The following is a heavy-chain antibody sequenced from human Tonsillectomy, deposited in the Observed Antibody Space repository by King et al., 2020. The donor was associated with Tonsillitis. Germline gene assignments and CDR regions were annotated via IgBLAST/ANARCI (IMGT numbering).Heavy chain of an antibody. V-gene: IGHV3-43*02. CDR1: GFTFDDYA. CDR2: IIGEGGST. D-gene: IGHD3-3*01. J-gene: IGHJ4*02. Sequence: VQLVEAGGGVVQPGGSLRLSCAASGFTFDDYAMHWVRQAPGKGLEWVSLIIGEGGSTYYADTVKGRFTISIDNSKNSLYLQMNSLRTEDTALYYCAKDRDFWSGYVDYWGQGTLVTVSS. CDR3: AKDRDFWSGYVDY.